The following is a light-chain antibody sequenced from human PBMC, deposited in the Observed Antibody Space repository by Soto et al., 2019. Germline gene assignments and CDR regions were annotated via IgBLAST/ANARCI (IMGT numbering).Light chain of an antibody. CDR2: AAS. CDR3: QQYGNSPRT. V-gene: IGKV3-20*01. J-gene: IGKJ1*01. Sequence: IVLTQSPGTLSLSPGERATLSCSASQSVNNSYSAWYQQKPVQAPRVLIYAASSRATGMPDRFSGSGSGTDFTLTISRLGSEDFAVYYCQQYGNSPRTFGQGTKLE. CDR1: QSVNNSY.